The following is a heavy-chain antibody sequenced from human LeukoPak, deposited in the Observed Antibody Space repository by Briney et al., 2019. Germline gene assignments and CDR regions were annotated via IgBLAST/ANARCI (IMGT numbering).Heavy chain of an antibody. J-gene: IGHJ5*02. Sequence: GASVKVSCKAPRYTLTRYDINWVRQATRQGREWMDWMNPNSGNTGYAQKVQGRATMTRNTSISTAYMELSSLRTEDTAVYDCARGRMVRGVTWWFDPWGQGTLVTVSP. V-gene: IGHV1-8*01. D-gene: IGHD3-10*01. CDR1: RYTLTRYD. CDR2: MNPNSGNT. CDR3: ARGRMVRGVTWWFDP.